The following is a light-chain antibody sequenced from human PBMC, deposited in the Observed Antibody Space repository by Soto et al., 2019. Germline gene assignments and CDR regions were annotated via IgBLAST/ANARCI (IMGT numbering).Light chain of an antibody. J-gene: IGKJ5*01. Sequence: DIQMTQSPSSLSASVGDRVTITCRASQDISVYLALYQQKPGKVPKLLIDSASTLQSGVPSRFSGSGSGIDVTLTISSLQPEGVATYSCQKFNTARLTFGQGTRLEIK. CDR2: SAS. CDR1: QDISVY. CDR3: QKFNTARLT. V-gene: IGKV1-27*01.